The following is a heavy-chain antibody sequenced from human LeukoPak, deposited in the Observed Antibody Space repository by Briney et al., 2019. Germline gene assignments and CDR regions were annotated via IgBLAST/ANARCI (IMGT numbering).Heavy chain of an antibody. J-gene: IGHJ4*02. V-gene: IGHV3-33*06. CDR3: VKDDKSGSYLDY. Sequence: GGSLGLSCAASGFTFSSSGMHWVRQAPGKGLEWVAVIWYDGSNKYYADSVKGRFTISRDNSKNTLYLQMNSLRAEDTAVYYCVKDDKSGSYLDYWGQGALVTVSS. CDR1: GFTFSSSG. D-gene: IGHD1-26*01. CDR2: IWYDGSNK.